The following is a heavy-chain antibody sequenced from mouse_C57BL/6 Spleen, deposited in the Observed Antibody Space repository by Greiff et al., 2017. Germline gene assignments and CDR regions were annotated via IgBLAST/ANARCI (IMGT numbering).Heavy chain of an antibody. V-gene: IGHV1-85*01. CDR1: GFTFKSYD. J-gene: IGHJ2*01. CDR2: IYPRDGNT. Sequence: VQLMQSGPELVKPGASVKLSCTASGFTFKSYDINWVKQRPGQGLEWIGRIYPRDGNTKYYETFKGKATLTVDTSSSTEYLQLHSLTSEDSAVYFGARHEDNYLDYWGQGTTLTVSS. CDR3: ARHEDNYLDY. D-gene: IGHD3-3*01.